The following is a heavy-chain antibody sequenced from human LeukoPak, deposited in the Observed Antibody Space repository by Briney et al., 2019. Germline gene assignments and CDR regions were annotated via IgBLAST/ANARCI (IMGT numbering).Heavy chain of an antibody. D-gene: IGHD3-10*01. V-gene: IGHV4-4*09. CDR2: IYTSGST. J-gene: IGHJ5*02. Sequence: SETLSLTCTVSGGSINRYYWSWIRQPPGKRLEWIGYIYTSGSTNYNPSLKSRVIISADTSKNQFSLKLRSVTAADTAVYYCARHLHSDGSGSYLNWFDPWGPGTLVTVSS. CDR3: ARHLHSDGSGSYLNWFDP. CDR1: GGSINRYY.